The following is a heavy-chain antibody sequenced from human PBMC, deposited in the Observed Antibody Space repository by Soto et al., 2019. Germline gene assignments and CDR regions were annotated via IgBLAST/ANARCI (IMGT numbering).Heavy chain of an antibody. J-gene: IGHJ5*02. CDR1: GDSISSANNY. V-gene: IGHV4-30-4*01. D-gene: IGHD5-12*01. CDR2: ISYSGTT. CDR3: ARGREYSYGLDP. Sequence: QVQLQESGPGLVKPSQTLSLTCTVYGDSISSANNYLSWIRQPPGEGLEWIGFISYSGTTSYSPSLKSRLAISLDTSKNQFSLSLTSVTAADTAVYYCARGREYSYGLDPWGQGTLVTVSS.